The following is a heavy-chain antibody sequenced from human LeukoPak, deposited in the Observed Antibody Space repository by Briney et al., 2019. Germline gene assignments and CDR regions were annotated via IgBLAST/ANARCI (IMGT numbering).Heavy chain of an antibody. CDR3: AKDTRRGYDYYMDV. Sequence: PGGSLRLSCAASGFTFSSYGMSWVRQAPGKGLEWVSAISGSGGSTYYADSVKGRFTISRDNAKNSLYLQMNSLRAEDTALYYCAKDTRRGYDYYMDVWGKGTTVTISS. J-gene: IGHJ6*03. CDR2: ISGSGGST. D-gene: IGHD3-16*01. CDR1: GFTFSSYG. V-gene: IGHV3-23*01.